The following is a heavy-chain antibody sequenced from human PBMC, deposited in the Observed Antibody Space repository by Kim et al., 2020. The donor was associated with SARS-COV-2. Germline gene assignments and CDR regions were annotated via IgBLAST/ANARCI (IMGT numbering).Heavy chain of an antibody. CDR3: TRRPAAGMWWFDP. CDR2: IRSGAFGGTP. J-gene: IGHJ5*02. CDR1: GFTFGDYA. V-gene: IGHV3-49*04. D-gene: IGHD6-13*01. Sequence: GGSLRLSCTASGFTFGDYAMSWVRQSPGKGLEWVGFIRSGAFGGTPEYAASVKGRFTISRDDSKSIAYLQMNSLKTEDTAIYYCTRRPAAGMWWFDPWGQGTLVTVSS.